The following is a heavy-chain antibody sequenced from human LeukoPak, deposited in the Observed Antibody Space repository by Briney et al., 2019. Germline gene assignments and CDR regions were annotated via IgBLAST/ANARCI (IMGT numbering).Heavy chain of an antibody. J-gene: IGHJ4*02. Sequence: GGSLSLSCAASGLTFSDYAMSWFRQAPGKGLEWVSGITSGFTPYYADSVKGRFTISRDNSKNTFHLQLNSLRAEDTAVYYCAKDYSDSRVADVFFEYWGQGTLVTVSS. CDR3: AKDYSDSRVADVFFEY. CDR1: GLTFSDYA. D-gene: IGHD2-15*01. V-gene: IGHV3-23*01. CDR2: ITSGFTP.